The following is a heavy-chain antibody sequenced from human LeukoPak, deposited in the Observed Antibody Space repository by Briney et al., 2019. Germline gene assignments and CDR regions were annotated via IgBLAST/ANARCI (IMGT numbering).Heavy chain of an antibody. Sequence: GGSLRLSCAASGFTFSSYSMNWVRQAPGKGLEWVSSISSSSSYIYYADSVKGRFTISRDNAKNSLYLQMNRLRAEDTAVYYCARDLVVGATTPNWFDPWGQGTLVIVSS. D-gene: IGHD1-26*01. CDR2: ISSSSSYI. CDR3: ARDLVVGATTPNWFDP. J-gene: IGHJ5*02. CDR1: GFTFSSYS. V-gene: IGHV3-21*01.